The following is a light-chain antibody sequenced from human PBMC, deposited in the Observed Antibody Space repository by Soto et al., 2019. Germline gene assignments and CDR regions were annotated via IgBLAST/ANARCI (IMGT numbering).Light chain of an antibody. Sequence: EIVLTQSPATLSLSPGERATLSCRASQSVDSYLTWYQQRPGQAPRLLVYDVSMRATGIPVRFSGSGSGTDFTLTISSLEPEDVAIYYCQQRRNWPLTFGGGTKVEIK. CDR2: DVS. V-gene: IGKV3-11*01. CDR1: QSVDSY. CDR3: QQRRNWPLT. J-gene: IGKJ4*01.